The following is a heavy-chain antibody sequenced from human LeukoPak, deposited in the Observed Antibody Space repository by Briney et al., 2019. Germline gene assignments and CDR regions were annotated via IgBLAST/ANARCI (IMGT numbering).Heavy chain of an antibody. CDR1: GYTFTRYA. J-gene: IGHJ4*02. V-gene: IGHV7-4-1*02. CDR2: INPNTGNP. CDR3: ARAYQPLGELSLPDY. Sequence: ASVKVSCKASGYTFTRYAMNWVRQAPGQALEWMGWINPNTGNPTYAQGFTGRFVFSLDTSVSTAYLQISSLKAEDTAVYYCARAYQPLGELSLPDYWGQGTLVTVSS. D-gene: IGHD3-16*02.